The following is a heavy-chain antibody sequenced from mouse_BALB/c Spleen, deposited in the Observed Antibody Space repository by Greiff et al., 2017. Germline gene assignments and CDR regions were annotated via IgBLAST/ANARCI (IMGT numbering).Heavy chain of an antibody. Sequence: EVKLVESGGGLVKPGGSLKLSCAASGFTFSDYYMYWVRQTPEKRLEWVATISDGGSYTYYPDSVQGRFTISRDNAKNNLYLQMSSLKSEDTAIYYCARTTTATGLDYGGQGPTLTVSS. CDR2: ISDGGSYT. CDR1: GFTFSDYY. D-gene: IGHD1-2*01. V-gene: IGHV5-4*02. J-gene: IGHJ2*01. CDR3: ARTTTATGLDY.